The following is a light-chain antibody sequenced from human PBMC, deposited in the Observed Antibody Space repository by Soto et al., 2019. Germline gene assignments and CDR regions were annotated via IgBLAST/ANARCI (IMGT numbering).Light chain of an antibody. CDR1: QRVSSSY. Sequence: EIVLTQSPGTLSLSPGERATLSCRASQRVSSSYLAWYQQKPGQAPRLLIQGASSRATGIPDRFSGSGSGTDFTLTINRLEAEDFAVYYCQQFGSSAWTFGQGTKVDIK. V-gene: IGKV3-20*01. CDR2: GAS. CDR3: QQFGSSAWT. J-gene: IGKJ1*01.